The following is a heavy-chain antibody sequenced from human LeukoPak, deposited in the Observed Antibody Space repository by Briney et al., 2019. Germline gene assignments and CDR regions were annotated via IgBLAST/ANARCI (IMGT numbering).Heavy chain of an antibody. V-gene: IGHV5-51*01. CDR1: GYSFTSYW. Sequence: GESLKISCKGSGYSFTSYWIGWVRQLPGKGLEWMGIIYPGDSDTRYSPSFQGQVTISADKSISTAYLQWSSLKASDTAMYYCARSPMTPVTYFDYWGQGTLVTVSS. CDR2: IYPGDSDT. D-gene: IGHD4-17*01. CDR3: ARSPMTPVTYFDY. J-gene: IGHJ4*02.